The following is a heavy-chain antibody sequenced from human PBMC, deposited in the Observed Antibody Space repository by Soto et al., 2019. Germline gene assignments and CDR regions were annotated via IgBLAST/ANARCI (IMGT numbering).Heavy chain of an antibody. CDR2: IYYSGST. V-gene: IGHV4-31*03. CDR3: ARDGYSYGYYYYYGMDV. CDR1: CGSIISGGYY. D-gene: IGHD5-18*01. Sequence: SETLSLTCTFSCGSIISGGYYWSWIRQHPGKGLEWIGYIYYSGSTYYNPSLKSRVTISVDTSKNQFSLKLSSVTAADTAVYYCARDGYSYGYYYYYGMDVWGQGTTVTVSS. J-gene: IGHJ6*02.